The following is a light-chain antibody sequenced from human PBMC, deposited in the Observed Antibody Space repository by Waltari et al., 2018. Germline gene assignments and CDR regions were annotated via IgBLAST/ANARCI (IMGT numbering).Light chain of an antibody. V-gene: IGKV3-15*01. J-gene: IGKJ3*01. CDR2: DAS. CDR1: QNVSNK. CDR3: QQYNNWPPGGT. Sequence: ETVMTHSPATLSVSAGEGPTLSCRASQNVSNKLAWYQQKPGQAPRLLIYDASTRATGIPARSSGSGSGTEFTPTISCLQSEESAVYYCQQYNNWPPGGTFGTGTKVDLK.